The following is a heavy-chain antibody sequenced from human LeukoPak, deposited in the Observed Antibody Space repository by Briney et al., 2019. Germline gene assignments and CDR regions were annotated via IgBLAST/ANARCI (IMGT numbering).Heavy chain of an antibody. CDR1: GFTFSKYA. J-gene: IGHJ4*02. Sequence: GGSPRLSCAASGFTFSKYAMHWVRQAPGKGLEWVAITSHDGSKKYYADSVRGRFTVSRDNSKNTLYLQMNSLRTEDTAVYYCARDPLEYTYGIYIDCWGQGTLVTVSS. V-gene: IGHV3-30*04. CDR3: ARDPLEYTYGIYIDC. D-gene: IGHD5-18*01. CDR2: TSHDGSKK.